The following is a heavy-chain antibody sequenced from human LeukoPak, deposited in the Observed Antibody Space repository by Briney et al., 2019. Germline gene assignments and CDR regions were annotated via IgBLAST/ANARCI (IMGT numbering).Heavy chain of an antibody. Sequence: GGSLRLSCAASGFTFSRYAMSWVRQAPGKGLEWVSVMSDSGGITYYADSVKGRFTTSRDNSKNTLYLQMNSLRAEDTAVSYCVKGASDGCYAPSHIWGQGTTVTVSS. J-gene: IGHJ3*02. CDR3: VKGASDGCYAPSHI. CDR2: MSDSGGIT. V-gene: IGHV3-23*01. CDR1: GFTFSRYA. D-gene: IGHD2-15*01.